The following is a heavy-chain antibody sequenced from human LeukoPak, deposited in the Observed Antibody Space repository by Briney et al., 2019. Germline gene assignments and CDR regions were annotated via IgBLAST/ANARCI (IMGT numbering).Heavy chain of an antibody. CDR3: TKDITVQIWLLGFNS. J-gene: IGHJ1*01. D-gene: IGHD3-22*01. CDR2: ISGSGGST. CDR1: GFTFSSYA. V-gene: IGHV3-23*01. Sequence: GGSLRLSCAASGFTFSSYAMSWVRQAPGKGLEWVSAISGSGGSTYYADSVKGRFTISRDNSKNTLYLKMNSLRAEDTAVYYCTKDITVQIWLLGFNSWGQGTLVTVAS.